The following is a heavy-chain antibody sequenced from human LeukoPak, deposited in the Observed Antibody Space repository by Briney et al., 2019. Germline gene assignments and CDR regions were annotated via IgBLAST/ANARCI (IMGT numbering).Heavy chain of an antibody. Sequence: ASVKVSCKASGYTFTSYDINWVRQATGQGLEWMGWMNPNSGNTGYAQKFQGRVTMTRNTSISTAYMELSSLRSEDTAVYYCARGPVFSYFGSGSYYLNYWGQGTLVTVSS. J-gene: IGHJ4*02. CDR1: GYTFTSYD. CDR3: ARGPVFSYFGSGSYYLNY. D-gene: IGHD3-10*01. CDR2: MNPNSGNT. V-gene: IGHV1-8*01.